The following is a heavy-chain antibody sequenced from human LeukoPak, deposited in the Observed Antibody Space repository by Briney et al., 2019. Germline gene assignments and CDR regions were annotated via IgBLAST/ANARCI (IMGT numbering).Heavy chain of an antibody. D-gene: IGHD3-10*01. CDR1: GFTFSSYG. J-gene: IGHJ4*02. CDR2: IRYDGSNK. Sequence: GGSLRLSCAASGFTFSSYGMHWVRQAPGRGLEWVAFIRYDGSNKYFADSVKGRFTISRDSSKNTLYLQMNSLRVDDTAVYYCAKDGTRGIRFGKIPHYFDYWGQGTLVTVSS. V-gene: IGHV3-30*02. CDR3: AKDGTRGIRFGKIPHYFDY.